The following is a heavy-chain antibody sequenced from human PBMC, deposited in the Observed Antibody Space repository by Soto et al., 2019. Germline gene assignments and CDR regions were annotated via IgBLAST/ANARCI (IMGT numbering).Heavy chain of an antibody. V-gene: IGHV4-59*01. CDR2: IYYSGST. CDR1: GGSISSYY. CDR3: ARAVAGHNRYGMDV. J-gene: IGHJ6*02. D-gene: IGHD6-19*01. Sequence: PSETLSLTCTVSGGSISSYYWSWIRQPPGKGLEWIGYIYYSGSTNYNPSLKSRVTISVDTSKNQFSLKLSSVTAADTAVYYCARAVAGHNRYGMDVWGQGTTVTVSS.